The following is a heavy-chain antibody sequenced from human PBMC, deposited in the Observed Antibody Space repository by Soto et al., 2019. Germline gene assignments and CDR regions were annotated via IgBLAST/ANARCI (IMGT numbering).Heavy chain of an antibody. V-gene: IGHV1-46*01. CDR2: INPSGGST. CDR3: ARVRRSSGYYYGY. D-gene: IGHD3-22*01. Sequence: ACVKGSCTASGYTFTIYYMHCVRQAPGQGLEWMGIINPSGGSTSYAQKFQGRVTMTRDTSTSTVYMELSSLRSEDTAVYYCARVRRSSGYYYGYWGQGTPVTVSS. J-gene: IGHJ4*02. CDR1: GYTFTIYY.